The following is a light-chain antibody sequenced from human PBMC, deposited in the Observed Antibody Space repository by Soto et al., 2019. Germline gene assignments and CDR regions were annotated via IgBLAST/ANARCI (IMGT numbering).Light chain of an antibody. CDR1: QNILSN. CDR2: GAS. J-gene: IGKJ1*01. Sequence: EIVLTQSPATLSLSPGERATLSCRASQNILSNLAWYQQKPGQAPRLLIYGASTRATGIPARFSGSGSGTEFTLTISSLEPEDFAVYYCQQRSKWPPTFGQGTKVDIK. V-gene: IGKV3-11*01. CDR3: QQRSKWPPT.